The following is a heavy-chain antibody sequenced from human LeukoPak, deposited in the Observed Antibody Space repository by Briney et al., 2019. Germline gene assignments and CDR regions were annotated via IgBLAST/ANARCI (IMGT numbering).Heavy chain of an antibody. Sequence: GGSLRLSCTASVFAFDEHGMSWVRQVPGKGLEWVSGINWSGGSTGYADPLRGRFTISRDNAKNSLYLQMDSLRAEDTALYYCARAPITSSFYFDYWGQGTLVTVSS. V-gene: IGHV3-20*04. J-gene: IGHJ4*02. D-gene: IGHD2-2*01. CDR2: INWSGGST. CDR1: VFAFDEHG. CDR3: ARAPITSSFYFDY.